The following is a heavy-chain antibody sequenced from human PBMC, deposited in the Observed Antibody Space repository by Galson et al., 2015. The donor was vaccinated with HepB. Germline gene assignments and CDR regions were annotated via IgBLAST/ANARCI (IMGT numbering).Heavy chain of an antibody. CDR2: ISSNGGST. D-gene: IGHD3-22*01. J-gene: IGHJ3*02. CDR1: GFTFSSYA. Sequence: SLRLSCAASGFTFSSYAMHWVRQAPGKGLEYVSAISSNGGSTYYANSVKGRFAISRDNSKNTLYLQMGSLRAEDMAVYYCAREALSYYYDSSGYYYVFPPPGGAFDIWGQGTMVTVSS. CDR3: AREALSYYYDSSGYYYVFPPPGGAFDI. V-gene: IGHV3-64*01.